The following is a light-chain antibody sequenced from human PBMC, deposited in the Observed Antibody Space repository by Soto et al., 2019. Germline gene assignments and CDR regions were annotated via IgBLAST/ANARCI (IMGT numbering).Light chain of an antibody. V-gene: IGKV3-20*01. J-gene: IGKJ2*01. CDR3: QQYGSSPRT. CDR1: QSVSSSY. Sequence: EIVLTQSPGTLSLSPGERATLSCRASQSVSSSYLAWYQQKPGQAPRLLIYGASSRATGIPDRFSGSGSGTDFSRTISRLEPEEFAVYYCQQYGSSPRTFGQGTTLEIK. CDR2: GAS.